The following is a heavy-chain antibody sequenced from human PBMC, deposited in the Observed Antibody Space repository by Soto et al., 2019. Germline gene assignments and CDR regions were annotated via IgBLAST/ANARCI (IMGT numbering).Heavy chain of an antibody. D-gene: IGHD3-22*01. J-gene: IGHJ3*01. V-gene: IGHV3-23*01. CDR3: AKGGVYYHCCGYFFSSSRDDAFDF. Sequence: GGTLGLSCAASGFTFKSYDINWVCQAQGKGLEWVSAISDSGGGRYYAASVKGRFTICRDNAKNKRYLQMNSLRAEDTAVYYYAKGGVYYHCCGYFFSSSRDDAFDFWGQGTLVTVSS. CDR2: ISDSGGGR. CDR1: GFTFKSYD.